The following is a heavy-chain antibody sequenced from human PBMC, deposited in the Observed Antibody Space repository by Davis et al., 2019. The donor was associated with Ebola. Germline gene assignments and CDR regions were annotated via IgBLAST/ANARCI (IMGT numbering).Heavy chain of an antibody. CDR3: SRDPWADPFDI. CDR1: GGTLTSYA. Sequence: SVKVSCKASGGTLTSYAITWVRQPPGQGLEWMGGSFPMVGITKYAQKFQGRVTMSADDSTNTAYMELRSLRSDDTAMYYCSRDPWADPFDIWGQGTLVTVSS. CDR2: SFPMVGIT. V-gene: IGHV1-69*10. J-gene: IGHJ3*02. D-gene: IGHD7-27*01.